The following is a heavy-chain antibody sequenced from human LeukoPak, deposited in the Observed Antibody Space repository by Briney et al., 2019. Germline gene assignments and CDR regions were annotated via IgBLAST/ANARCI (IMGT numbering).Heavy chain of an antibody. CDR3: AKEDYYDST. J-gene: IGHJ5*02. CDR2: ISYDGSNK. CDR1: GFTFSSYG. Sequence: PGGSLRLSCAASGFTFSSYGMHWVRQAPGKGLEWVAVISYDGSNKYYADSVKGRFTISRDNSKNTLYLQINSLRAEDTAVYYCAKEDYYDSTWGQGTLVTVSS. D-gene: IGHD3-22*01. V-gene: IGHV3-30*18.